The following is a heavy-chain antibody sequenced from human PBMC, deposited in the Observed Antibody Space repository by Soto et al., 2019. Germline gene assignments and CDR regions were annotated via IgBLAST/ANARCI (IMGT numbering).Heavy chain of an antibody. V-gene: IGHV3-30*18. Sequence: GGSLRLSCAASGFTFSSYGMHWVRQAPGKGLEWVAVISYDGSNKYYADSVKGRFTISRDNSKNTLYLQMNSLRAEDTAVYYCAKDGNRYYDSSGYFDYWGQGTLVTVSS. CDR1: GFTFSSYG. J-gene: IGHJ4*02. D-gene: IGHD3-22*01. CDR2: ISYDGSNK. CDR3: AKDGNRYYDSSGYFDY.